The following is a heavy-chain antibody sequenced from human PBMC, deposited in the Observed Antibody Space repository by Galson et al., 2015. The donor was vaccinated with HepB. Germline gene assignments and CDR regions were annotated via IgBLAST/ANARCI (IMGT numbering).Heavy chain of an antibody. V-gene: IGHV3-48*02. CDR1: GFTFSSYS. J-gene: IGHJ4*02. D-gene: IGHD6-19*01. CDR2: ISSSSSTI. Sequence: SLRLSCAASGFTFSSYSMNWVRQAPGQGLEWVSYISSSSSTIYYADSVKGRFTISRDNAKNSLYLQMNSLRDEDTAVYYCVRDHRSGHSLSPNYVDYWGQGTLVTVSS. CDR3: VRDHRSGHSLSPNYVDY.